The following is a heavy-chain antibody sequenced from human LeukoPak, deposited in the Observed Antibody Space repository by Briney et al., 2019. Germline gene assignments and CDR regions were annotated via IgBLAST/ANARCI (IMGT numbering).Heavy chain of an antibody. CDR2: ISGSGGGT. J-gene: IGHJ4*02. D-gene: IGHD6-19*01. V-gene: IGHV3-23*01. CDR3: AKTTTGYSSGRYPGWPVDY. CDR1: GFTFSSYA. Sequence: GGSLRLSCAASGFTFSSYAVSWVRQAPGKGLEWVSAISGSGGGTYYADSVKGRFTISRDNSKNTPYLQMNSLSTEDTAVYYCAKTTTGYSSGRYPGWPVDYWGQGTLVTLSS.